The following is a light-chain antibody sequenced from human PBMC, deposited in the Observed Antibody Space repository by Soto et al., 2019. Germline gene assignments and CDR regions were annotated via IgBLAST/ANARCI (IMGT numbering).Light chain of an antibody. V-gene: IGKV3-15*01. CDR3: QQLNSLPIT. J-gene: IGKJ5*01. Sequence: EIVMTQSPATLSVSPGERATLSCRASQSVSSDLAWYQQKPGQAPRLLIYGASTRATGVPARFSGSGSGTEFTLTISSLQSEDFATYYCQQLNSLPITFGQGTRLEIK. CDR1: QSVSSD. CDR2: GAS.